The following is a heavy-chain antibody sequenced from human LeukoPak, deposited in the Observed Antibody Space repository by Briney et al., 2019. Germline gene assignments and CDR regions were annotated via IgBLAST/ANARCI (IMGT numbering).Heavy chain of an antibody. CDR1: GFTFNSYG. V-gene: IGHV3-30*02. J-gene: IGHJ4*02. D-gene: IGHD3-22*01. CDR2: IQYDGSNK. CDR3: TKAKGQSWLFSHY. Sequence: GGSLRLSCAASGFTFNSYGMNWVRQAPGKGLEWVAFIQYDGSNKYYADSVKGRFTVPRDNSKSTVYLQMNDLRGEDTAIYYCTKAKGQSWLFSHYWGRGTLVTVSS.